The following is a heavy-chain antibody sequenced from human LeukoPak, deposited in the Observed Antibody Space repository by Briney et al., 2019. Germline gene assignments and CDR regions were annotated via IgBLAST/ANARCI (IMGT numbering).Heavy chain of an antibody. J-gene: IGHJ6*02. CDR2: IKSKTDGGTT. Sequence: GGSLRLSCAASGFTFSNAWMNWVRQAPGEGLEWVGRIKSKTDGGTTDYAAPVKGRFTISRDDSKNTLYLQMNSLKTEDTAVYYCTTDLTAAGLAYYYYGMDVWGQGTTVTVSS. V-gene: IGHV3-15*07. CDR1: GFTFSNAW. CDR3: TTDLTAAGLAYYYYGMDV. D-gene: IGHD6-13*01.